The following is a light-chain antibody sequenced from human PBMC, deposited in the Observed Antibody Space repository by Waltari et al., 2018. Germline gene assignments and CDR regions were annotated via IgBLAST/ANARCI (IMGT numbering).Light chain of an antibody. CDR3: QQEYTSSPGT. Sequence: EIVLTQSPGTLSLSPGERATLSCRASQSVSSSYLAWYQQKPGQAPRLLIYGASRRATGIPDRFSGSGSGTDFTLTISRLEPEDFAVYYCQQEYTSSPGTFGQGTKVEIK. CDR1: QSVSSSY. CDR2: GAS. J-gene: IGKJ1*01. V-gene: IGKV3-20*01.